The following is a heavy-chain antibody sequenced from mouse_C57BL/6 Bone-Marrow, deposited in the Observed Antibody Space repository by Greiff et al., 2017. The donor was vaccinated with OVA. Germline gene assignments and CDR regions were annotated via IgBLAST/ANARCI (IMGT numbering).Heavy chain of an antibody. V-gene: IGHV1-55*01. CDR2: IYPGSGST. D-gene: IGHD2-5*01. J-gene: IGHJ3*01. CDR3: ARKKKSYYSNYPFAY. Sequence: QVQLQQPGAELVKPGASVKMSCKASGYTFTSYWITWVKQRPGQGLEWIGDIYPGSGSTNYNEKFKSKATLTVDTSSSTAYMELNSLTSEDSAVYYCARKKKSYYSNYPFAYWGQGTLVTVSA. CDR1: GYTFTSYW.